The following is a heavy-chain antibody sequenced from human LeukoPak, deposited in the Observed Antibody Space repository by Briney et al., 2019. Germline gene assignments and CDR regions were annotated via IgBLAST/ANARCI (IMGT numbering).Heavy chain of an antibody. Sequence: GGSLRLSCAASGFTFSSYGMHWVRQAPGKGLEWVAFIRYDGSNKYYADSVKGRFTISRDNSKNTLYLQMNSLRAEDTAVYYCGRVAVAGTGSVQHWGRGTLVTVSS. J-gene: IGHJ1*01. D-gene: IGHD6-19*01. CDR2: IRYDGSNK. CDR3: GRVAVAGTGSVQH. CDR1: GFTFSSYG. V-gene: IGHV3-30*02.